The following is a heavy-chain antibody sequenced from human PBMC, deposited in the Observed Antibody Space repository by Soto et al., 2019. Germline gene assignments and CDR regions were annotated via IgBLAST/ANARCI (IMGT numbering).Heavy chain of an antibody. Sequence: ASVKVSCKASGYTFTNYHMHWVRQAPGQGPEWMGVVRPSGDRTVYAQKLQGRVTMTRDTSANIVYMELRSLRSEDTAVYYCAREDYYSYSGMDVWGQGTTVTVSS. CDR2: VRPSGDRT. CDR1: GYTFTNYH. CDR3: AREDYYSYSGMDV. J-gene: IGHJ6*02. V-gene: IGHV1-46*01.